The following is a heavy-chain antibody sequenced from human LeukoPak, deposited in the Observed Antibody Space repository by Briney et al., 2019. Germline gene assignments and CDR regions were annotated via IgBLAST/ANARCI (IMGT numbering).Heavy chain of an antibody. CDR3: ATGIITMIVVASRLDY. J-gene: IGHJ4*02. Sequence: SVKVSCKASGGTFSSYAISWVRQAPGQGLEWMGRIIPILGIANYAQKFQGRVTITADKSTSTAYMELSNLRSEDTAVYYCATGIITMIVVASRLDYWGQGTLVTVSP. CDR1: GGTFSSYA. V-gene: IGHV1-69*04. D-gene: IGHD3-22*01. CDR2: IIPILGIA.